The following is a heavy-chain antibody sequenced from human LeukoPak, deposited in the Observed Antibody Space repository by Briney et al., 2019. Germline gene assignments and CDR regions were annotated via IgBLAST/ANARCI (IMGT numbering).Heavy chain of an antibody. D-gene: IGHD6-13*01. CDR2: IYTSGST. CDR3: ARDAYSSSWYNYYAFDI. CDR1: GSSISSYY. V-gene: IGHV4-4*07. J-gene: IGHJ3*02. Sequence: SETLSLTCTVSGSSISSYYWSWIRQPAGKGLEWIGRIYTSGSTNYNPSLKSRVTMSVDTSKNQFSLKLSSVTAADTAVYYCARDAYSSSWYNYYAFDIWGQGTMVTVSS.